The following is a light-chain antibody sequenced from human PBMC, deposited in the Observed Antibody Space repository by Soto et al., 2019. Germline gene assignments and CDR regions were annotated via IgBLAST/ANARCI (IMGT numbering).Light chain of an antibody. CDR3: QQYSSSWT. CDR2: DAS. V-gene: IGKV1-5*01. J-gene: IGKJ1*01. CDR1: QSISYW. Sequence: DIQMTQSPSTLSASVGDRVTITCRASQSISYWLAWYQQKPGKAPKVLIYDASSLESGVPPRFSGSGSGTEFTLTISSLQPDDLGTYYCQQYSSSWTFGQGTRVEIK.